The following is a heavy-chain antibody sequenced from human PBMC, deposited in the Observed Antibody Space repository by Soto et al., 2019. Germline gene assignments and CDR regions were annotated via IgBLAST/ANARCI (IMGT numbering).Heavy chain of an antibody. V-gene: IGHV1-18*01. CDR2: ISDYNGKT. Sequence: QVQLVQSGADVKKPGASVKVSCKASGYAFTNYGISWVRQAPGQGLEWMGWISDYNGKTNYAQKLQGRVTMTTDKSTSTAYMELRSLRSDDTAVYYCARDIVVAPAAIQHPFDYWGQGTLVTVSS. D-gene: IGHD2-2*01. J-gene: IGHJ4*02. CDR3: ARDIVVAPAAIQHPFDY. CDR1: GYAFTNYG.